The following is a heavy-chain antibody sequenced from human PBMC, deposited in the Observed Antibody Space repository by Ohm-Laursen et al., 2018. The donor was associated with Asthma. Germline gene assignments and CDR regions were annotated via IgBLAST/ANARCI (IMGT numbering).Heavy chain of an antibody. J-gene: IGHJ6*02. CDR1: GFTFSDYY. Sequence: SLRLSCTASGFTFSDYYMSWIRQAPGKGLEWVSYISGSSSYTNYADSVKGRFTISRDNAKNSLYLQINSLRAEDTAVYYCARDISDYYYYGMDVWGQGTTVTVSS. V-gene: IGHV3-11*06. D-gene: IGHD1-14*01. CDR3: ARDISDYYYYGMDV. CDR2: ISGSSSYT.